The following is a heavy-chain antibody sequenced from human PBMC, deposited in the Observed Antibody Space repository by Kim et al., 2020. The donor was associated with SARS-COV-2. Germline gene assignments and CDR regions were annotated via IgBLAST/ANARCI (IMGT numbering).Heavy chain of an antibody. CDR2: ISWNSGSI. CDR1: GFTFDDYA. CDR3: AKDTWGYTLCYFDY. Sequence: GGSLRLSCAASGFTFDDYAMHWVRQAPGKGLEWVSGISWNSGSIGYADSVKGRFTISRDNAKNSLYLQMNSLRAEDTALYYCAKDTWGYTLCYFDYWGQG. J-gene: IGHJ4*02. V-gene: IGHV3-9*01. D-gene: IGHD3-16*01.